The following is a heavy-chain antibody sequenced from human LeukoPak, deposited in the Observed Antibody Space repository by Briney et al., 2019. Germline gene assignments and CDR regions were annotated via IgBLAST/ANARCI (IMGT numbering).Heavy chain of an antibody. CDR1: GGSISSGGYY. J-gene: IGHJ5*02. D-gene: IGHD3-9*01. V-gene: IGHV4-31*03. Sequence: KSSETLSLTCTVSGGSISSGGYYWSWIRQHPGKGLEWIGYIYYSGSTYYNPSLKSRVTISVDTSKNQFSLKLSSVTAADTAVYYCARGAGFDWLNRINWFDPWGQGTLVTVSS. CDR3: ARGAGFDWLNRINWFDP. CDR2: IYYSGST.